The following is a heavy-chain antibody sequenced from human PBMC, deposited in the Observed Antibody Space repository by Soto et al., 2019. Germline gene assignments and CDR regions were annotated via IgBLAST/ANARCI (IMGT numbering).Heavy chain of an antibody. D-gene: IGHD3-3*01. J-gene: IGHJ6*03. CDR3: PRVRFLQSPYYSSMDA. Sequence: PGGSLRLSCASCGFTFRSYWMSWVRQAPGKGLEWVANIKQDGSEKYYVDSVKGRFTISRDNAKNPLYLQMTSLRAEDTAVYSCPRVRFLQSPYYSSMDAWGKGATVT. CDR1: GFTFRSYW. V-gene: IGHV3-7*03. CDR2: IKQDGSEK.